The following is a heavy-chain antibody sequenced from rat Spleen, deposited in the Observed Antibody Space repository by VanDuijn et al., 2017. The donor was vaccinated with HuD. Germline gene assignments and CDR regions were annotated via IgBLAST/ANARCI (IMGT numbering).Heavy chain of an antibody. J-gene: IGHJ4*01. Sequence: EVQLVESGGGLVQPGRSLKLSCAASGFTFSNYYMAWVRQAPKKGLEWVATITSGGSNTYYPDSVKGRFTISRDNAKSILYLQMDSLRSEDTATYYCARGYVMDAWGQGASVTVSS. CDR2: ITSGGSNT. CDR1: GFTFSNYY. CDR3: ARGYVMDA. V-gene: IGHV5-25*01.